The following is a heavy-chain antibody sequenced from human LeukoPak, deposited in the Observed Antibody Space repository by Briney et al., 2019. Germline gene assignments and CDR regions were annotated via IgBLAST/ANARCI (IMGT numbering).Heavy chain of an antibody. J-gene: IGHJ4*02. CDR3: AKDPLYYYDSSGYS. D-gene: IGHD3-22*01. Sequence: PGGSLRLSCAASGFTFSNAWMSWVRQAPGKGLEWVSAISGSGGSTYYADSVKGRFTISRDNSKNTLYLQMNSLRAEDTAVYYCAKDPLYYYDSSGYSWGQGTLVTVSS. CDR1: GFTFSNAW. V-gene: IGHV3-23*01. CDR2: ISGSGGST.